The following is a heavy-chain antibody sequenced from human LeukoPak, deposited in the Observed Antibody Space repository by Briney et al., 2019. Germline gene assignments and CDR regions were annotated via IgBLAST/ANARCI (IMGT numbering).Heavy chain of an antibody. Sequence: GGSLRLSCAASGFTFSTYAMSWVRQAPGKGLEWVSAISGSGGRTYYADSVKGRFTISRDSSKHTLYLQMNSLRADDMAVYYCANLVGYYDSSTIQDYWGQGTLVTVSS. D-gene: IGHD3-22*01. J-gene: IGHJ4*02. V-gene: IGHV3-23*01. CDR2: ISGSGGRT. CDR3: ANLVGYYDSSTIQDY. CDR1: GFTFSTYA.